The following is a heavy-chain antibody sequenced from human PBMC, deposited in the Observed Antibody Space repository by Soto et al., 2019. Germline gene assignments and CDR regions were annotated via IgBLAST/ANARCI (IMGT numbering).Heavy chain of an antibody. D-gene: IGHD6-19*01. J-gene: IGHJ3*01. CDR1: GITFSDYW. CDR3: ARASAGFDV. CDR2: INNDGSTT. Sequence: EVQVVESGGGLVQPGGSLRLSCAASGITFSDYWMHWVRQAPGKGLMWVSYINNDGSTTSYADSVKGRFTISRDTAKNTVHLQMNSLRVEDTAVYYCARASAGFDVWGQGTVVTVSS. V-gene: IGHV3-74*03.